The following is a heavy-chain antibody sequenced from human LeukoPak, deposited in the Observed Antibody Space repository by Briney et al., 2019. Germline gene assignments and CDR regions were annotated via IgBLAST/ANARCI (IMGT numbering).Heavy chain of an antibody. CDR1: GESFSGYY. CDR3: ARDLDGDHPFDY. J-gene: IGHJ4*02. V-gene: IGHV4-34*01. Sequence: PSETLSLTCAVYGESFSGYYWSWIRQPPGKGLEWLGEINHSGSTNYNPSLKSRVTISVDTSKNQFSLKLSSMTAADTAVYYCARDLDGDHPFDYWGQGTLVTVSS. CDR2: INHSGST. D-gene: IGHD4-17*01.